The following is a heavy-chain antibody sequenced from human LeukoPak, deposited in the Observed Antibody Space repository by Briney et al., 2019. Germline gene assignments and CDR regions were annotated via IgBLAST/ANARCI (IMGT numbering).Heavy chain of an antibody. J-gene: IGHJ4*02. CDR3: ARWRPPAGDNPPGIDF. D-gene: IGHD5-24*01. V-gene: IGHV3-74*01. CDR1: GFTFSSYG. Sequence: GGSLRLSCAASGFTFSSYGMHWVRQAPGKGLVWVSRIRSDGSTTSYADSVKGRFTISRDNAKNTLSLQMNSLRAEDTAVYYCARWRPPAGDNPPGIDFWGQGTLV. CDR2: IRSDGSTT.